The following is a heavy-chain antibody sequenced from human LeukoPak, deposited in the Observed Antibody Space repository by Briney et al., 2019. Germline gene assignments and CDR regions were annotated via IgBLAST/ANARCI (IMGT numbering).Heavy chain of an antibody. D-gene: IGHD3-9*01. Sequence: PGGSLRLSCATSGFTFSNYWMNWVRQAPGNGLEWVSGISGAGGSIYYADSVKGRFTISRDNSKNTLYLQMNSLRAEDTAVYYCAKDHRRYFDHAFDIWGQGTMVTVSS. CDR1: GFTFSNYW. J-gene: IGHJ3*02. CDR2: ISGAGGSI. CDR3: AKDHRRYFDHAFDI. V-gene: IGHV3-23*01.